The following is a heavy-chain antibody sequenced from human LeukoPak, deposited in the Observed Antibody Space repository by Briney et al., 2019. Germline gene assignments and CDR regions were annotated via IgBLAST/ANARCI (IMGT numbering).Heavy chain of an antibody. CDR2: IYYSGST. Sequence: PSETLSLTCTVSGGSISSSSYYWGWIRPPPGKGLEWIGSIYYSGSTYYNPSLKSRVTISVDTSKNQFSLKLSSVTAADTAVYYCARHVLTAGTDYWGQGTLVTVSS. D-gene: IGHD7-27*01. CDR3: ARHVLTAGTDY. J-gene: IGHJ4*02. CDR1: GGSISSSSYY. V-gene: IGHV4-39*01.